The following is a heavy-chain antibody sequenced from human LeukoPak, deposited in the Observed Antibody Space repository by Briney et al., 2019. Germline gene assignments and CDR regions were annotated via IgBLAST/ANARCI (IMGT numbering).Heavy chain of an antibody. J-gene: IGHJ6*04. D-gene: IGHD3-3*01. CDR3: ARDQERTIFWSAPGV. Sequence: ASAKVSCKASGYTFTGYYMHWVRQAPGQGLEWMGRINPNSGGTNYAQKFQGRVTMTRDTSISTAYMELSRLRSDDTAVYYCARDQERTIFWSAPGVWGKGTTVTVSS. V-gene: IGHV1-2*06. CDR1: GYTFTGYY. CDR2: INPNSGGT.